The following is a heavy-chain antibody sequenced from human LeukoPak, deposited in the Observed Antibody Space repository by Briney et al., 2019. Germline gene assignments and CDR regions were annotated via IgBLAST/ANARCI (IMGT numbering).Heavy chain of an antibody. Sequence: GASVKVSCKASGYSFSSDYIHWARQAPGQGLEWMGRINPSGGSTSYAQKFEGRVTMTRDTSTSTVDMKLSRLRSEDTAVYYCARYSGSYHTYFDSWGQGTLVTVSS. V-gene: IGHV1-46*01. CDR1: GYSFSSDY. D-gene: IGHD1-26*01. CDR3: ARYSGSYHTYFDS. CDR2: INPSGGST. J-gene: IGHJ4*02.